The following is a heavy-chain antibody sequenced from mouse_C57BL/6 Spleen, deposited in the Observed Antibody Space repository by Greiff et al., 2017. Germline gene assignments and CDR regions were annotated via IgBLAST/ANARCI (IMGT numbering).Heavy chain of an antibody. CDR3: ARSWALYAMDY. V-gene: IGHV1-64*01. CDR2: IHPNSGST. Sequence: VQLQQPGAELVKPGASVKLSCKASGYTFTSYWMHWVKQRPGQGLEWIGMIHPNSGSTNYNEKFKSKATLTVDKSSSTAYMQLSSLTSEDSAVXYCARSWALYAMDYWGQGTSVTVSS. CDR1: GYTFTSYW. J-gene: IGHJ4*01.